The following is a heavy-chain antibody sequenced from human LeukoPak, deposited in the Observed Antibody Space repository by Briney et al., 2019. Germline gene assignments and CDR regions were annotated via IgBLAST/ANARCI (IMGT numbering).Heavy chain of an antibody. CDR3: ARVSVLGGAFDI. CDR1: GGSISSSSYY. CDR2: IYYSGST. J-gene: IGHJ3*02. D-gene: IGHD3-16*01. V-gene: IGHV4-39*07. Sequence: PSETLSLTCTVSGGSISSSSYYWGWIRQPPGKGLEWIGSIYYSGSTYYNPSLKSRVTISVDTSKNQFSLKLSSVTAADTAVYYCARVSVLGGAFDIWGQGTMVTVSS.